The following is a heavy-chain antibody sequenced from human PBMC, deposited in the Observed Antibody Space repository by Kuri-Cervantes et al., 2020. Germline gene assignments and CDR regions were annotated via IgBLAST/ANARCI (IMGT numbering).Heavy chain of an antibody. V-gene: IGHV3-30*02. CDR1: GFTFSSYG. Sequence: GESLKISCAASGFTFSSYGMHWVRQAPGKGLEWVAFIRYDGSNKYYADSVKARFTISRDNAKNTLYLQMNSLRVEDTAVYYCARTSDYWGQGTLVTVSS. D-gene: IGHD1-14*01. CDR3: ARTSDY. CDR2: IRYDGSNK. J-gene: IGHJ4*02.